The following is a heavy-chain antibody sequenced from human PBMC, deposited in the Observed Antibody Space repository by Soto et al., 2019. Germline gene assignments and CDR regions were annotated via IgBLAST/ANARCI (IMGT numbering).Heavy chain of an antibody. CDR2: IIPILGIA. Sequence: ASVKVSCKASGGTFSSYTISWVRQAPGQGLEWMGRIIPILGIANYAQKFQGRVTITADKSTSTAYMELSSLRSEDTAVYYCASGGAQQLELQAWGQGTLVTVSS. CDR3: ASGGAQQLELQA. D-gene: IGHD1-7*01. J-gene: IGHJ4*02. V-gene: IGHV1-69*02. CDR1: GGTFSSYT.